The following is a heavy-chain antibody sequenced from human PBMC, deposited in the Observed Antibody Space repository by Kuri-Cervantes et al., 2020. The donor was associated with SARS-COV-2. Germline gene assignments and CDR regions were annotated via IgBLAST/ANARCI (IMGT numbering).Heavy chain of an antibody. D-gene: IGHD1-1*01. Sequence: SVKVSCKASGGGFSTSAINWVRQAPGQGLEWMGNIIPLFATPNYAQKFQGRVTITADELTSTVYMEFSSLRFRDTAVYYCARVQSATGTQFFFDYWGQGTLVTVSS. CDR3: ARVQSATGTQFFFDY. CDR1: GGGFSTSA. CDR2: IIPLFATP. V-gene: IGHV1-69*13. J-gene: IGHJ4*02.